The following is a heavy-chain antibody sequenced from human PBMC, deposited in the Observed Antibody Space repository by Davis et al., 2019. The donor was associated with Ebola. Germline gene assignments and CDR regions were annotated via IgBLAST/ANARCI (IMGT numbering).Heavy chain of an antibody. CDR3: ARDPAIGQPLSTFDV. CDR1: GFTFTRNG. J-gene: IGHJ3*01. Sequence: PGGSLRLSCSVSGFTFTRNGMHWVRQAPGMGLERLAVTWYDGSCEYIADSMKGRFSISRDNSRNTLFLQVSSLRVEDTAVYYCARDPAIGQPLSTFDVWGQGTTVTVAS. CDR2: TWYDGSCE. D-gene: IGHD1-14*01. V-gene: IGHV3-33*08.